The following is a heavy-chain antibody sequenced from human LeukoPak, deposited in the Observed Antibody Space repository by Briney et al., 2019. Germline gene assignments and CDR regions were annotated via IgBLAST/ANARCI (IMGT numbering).Heavy chain of an antibody. V-gene: IGHV4-61*02. CDR1: GVSISSGSYY. CDR3: ARLNTVTTFLGYMDV. D-gene: IGHD4-17*01. J-gene: IGHJ6*03. CDR2: IYTSGST. Sequence: TSETLSLTCTVSGVSISSGSYYWSWIRQPAGKGLEWIGRIYTSGSTNYNPSLKSRVTISVDTSKNQFSLKLSSVTAADTAVYYCARLNTVTTFLGYMDVWGKGTTVTVSS.